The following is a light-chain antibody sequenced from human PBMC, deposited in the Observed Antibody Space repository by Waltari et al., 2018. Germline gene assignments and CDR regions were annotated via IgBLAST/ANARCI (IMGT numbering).Light chain of an antibody. J-gene: IGKJ1*01. CDR3: QHYVRLPAT. V-gene: IGKV3-20*01. CDR1: QSVSRPS. CDR2: GAS. Sequence: GRSSQSVSRPSAWYQQNPGQAPKLLVYGASTRATGIPDRFTGSGSGTDFSLTISSLEPEDLAIYFCQHYVRLPATFGQGTKVEIK.